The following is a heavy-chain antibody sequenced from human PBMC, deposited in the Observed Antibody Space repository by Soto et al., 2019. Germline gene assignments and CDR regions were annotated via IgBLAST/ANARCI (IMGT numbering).Heavy chain of an antibody. CDR3: ARDGRLGSSSPYYYYYGMDV. J-gene: IGHJ6*02. CDR2: IYTSGST. V-gene: IGHV4-4*07. CDR1: GGSISSYY. Sequence: SETLSLTCTVSGGSISSYYWSWIRQPAGKGLEWIGRIYTSGSTNYNPSLKSRVTMSVDTSKNQFSLKLSSVTAADAAVYYCARDGRLGSSSPYYYYYGMDVWGQGTTVTVSS. D-gene: IGHD6-6*01.